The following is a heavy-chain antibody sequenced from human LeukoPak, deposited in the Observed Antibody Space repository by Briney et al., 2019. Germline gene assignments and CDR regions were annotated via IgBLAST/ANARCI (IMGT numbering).Heavy chain of an antibody. J-gene: IGHJ4*02. Sequence: ASVKVSCKVSGYTLTELSMHWVRQAPGKGLEWMGGFDPEDGETIYAQKFQGRVTMTVDTSTDTAYMELSSLRSEDTAVYYCATEVGATSGYFDYWGQGTLVTVSS. CDR1: GYTLTELS. CDR2: FDPEDGET. D-gene: IGHD1-26*01. V-gene: IGHV1-24*01. CDR3: ATEVGATSGYFDY.